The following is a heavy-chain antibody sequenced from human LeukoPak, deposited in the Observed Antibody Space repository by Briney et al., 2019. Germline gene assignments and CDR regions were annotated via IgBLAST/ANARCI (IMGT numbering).Heavy chain of an antibody. V-gene: IGHV3-48*03. D-gene: IGHD6-19*01. CDR1: GFTFSSYE. J-gene: IGHJ4*02. Sequence: GGSLRLSCAASGFTFSSYEMNWVRQAPGKGLEWVSYISSSGSTIYYADSVKGRFTISRDNAKNSLYLQMNSLRAEDTAVYYCATGIAVAGTGFDYWGQGTLVTVSS. CDR2: ISSSGSTI. CDR3: ATGIAVAGTGFDY.